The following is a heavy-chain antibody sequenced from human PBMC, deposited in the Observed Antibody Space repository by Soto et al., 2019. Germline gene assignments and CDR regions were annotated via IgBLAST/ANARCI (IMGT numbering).Heavy chain of an antibody. CDR1: GGSFSGYY. J-gene: IGHJ6*02. V-gene: IGHV4-34*01. Sequence: QVQLQQWGAGLLKPSETLSLTCAVYGGSFSGYYWSWIRQPPGKGLEWIGEINHSGSTNYNPSLKSRVTISVDTSKNQFSLKLSSVTASDTAVYYCARDTDYYYYYGMDVWGQGTTVTVSS. CDR3: ARDTDYYYYYGMDV. CDR2: INHSGST.